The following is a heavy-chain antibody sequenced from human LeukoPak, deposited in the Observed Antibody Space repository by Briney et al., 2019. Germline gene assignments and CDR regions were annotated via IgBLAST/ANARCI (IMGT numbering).Heavy chain of an antibody. CDR1: GGSISSYY. Sequence: SETLSLTCTVSGGSISSYYWSWIRQPPGKGLEWIGEINHSGSTNYNPSLKSRVTISVDTSKNQFSLKLSSVTAADTAVYYCASNRRRGTFDYWGQGTLVTVSS. CDR2: INHSGST. V-gene: IGHV4-34*01. J-gene: IGHJ4*02. CDR3: ASNRRRGTFDY.